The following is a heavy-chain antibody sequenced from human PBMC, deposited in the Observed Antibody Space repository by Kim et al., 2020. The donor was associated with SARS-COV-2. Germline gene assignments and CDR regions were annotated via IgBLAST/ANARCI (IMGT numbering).Heavy chain of an antibody. V-gene: IGHV3-30*18. Sequence: GGSLRLSCAASGFTFSSYGMHWVRQAPGKGLEWVAVISYDGSNKYYADSVKGRFTISRDNSKNTLYLQMNSLRAEDTAVYYCAKDLGDYDFWSGYYRLGGFDYWGQGTLVTVSS. D-gene: IGHD3-3*01. CDR2: ISYDGSNK. CDR1: GFTFSSYG. CDR3: AKDLGDYDFWSGYYRLGGFDY. J-gene: IGHJ4*02.